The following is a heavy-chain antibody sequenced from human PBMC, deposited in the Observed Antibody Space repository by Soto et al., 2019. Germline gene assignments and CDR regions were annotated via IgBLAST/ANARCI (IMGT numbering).Heavy chain of an antibody. D-gene: IGHD3-16*01. CDR1: GSSFTSYW. V-gene: IGHV5-51*01. Sequence: GESLKISCKGSGSSFTSYWIGWVRQMPGKGLEWMGIIYPGDSDTRYSPSFQGQVTISADKSISTAYLQWSKLKASDPAMYYCARHLSFGGVMPFDYWGQGTLVTVSS. CDR3: ARHLSFGGVMPFDY. J-gene: IGHJ4*02. CDR2: IYPGDSDT.